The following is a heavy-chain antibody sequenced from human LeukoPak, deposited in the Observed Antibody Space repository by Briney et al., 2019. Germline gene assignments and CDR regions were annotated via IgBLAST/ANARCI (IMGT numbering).Heavy chain of an antibody. CDR3: ASGFRYGHY. D-gene: IGHD3-9*01. V-gene: IGHV3-74*01. CDR2: INSDGSST. J-gene: IGHJ4*02. CDR1: GFTFSTYW. Sequence: GGSLRLSCAASGFTFSTYWMHWVRQAPGKGLVWVSRINSDGSSTTYADSVKGRFTISRDNAKNTLYLQMNSLRAEDTAVYYCASGFRYGHYWGQGTLVTVSS.